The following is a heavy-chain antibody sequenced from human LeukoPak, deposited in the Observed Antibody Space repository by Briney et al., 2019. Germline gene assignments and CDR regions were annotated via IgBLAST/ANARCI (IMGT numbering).Heavy chain of an antibody. V-gene: IGHV4-39*07. D-gene: IGHD3-16*01. Sequence: KTSETLSLTCTVSGGSISSSSYYWGWIRQPPGKGLEWIGSIYYSGSTYYNPSLKSRVTISVDTSKNQFSLKLSSVTAADTAVYYCARGPSDYVWGTSGGYWGQGTLVTVSS. J-gene: IGHJ4*02. CDR3: ARGPSDYVWGTSGGY. CDR1: GGSISSSSYY. CDR2: IYYSGST.